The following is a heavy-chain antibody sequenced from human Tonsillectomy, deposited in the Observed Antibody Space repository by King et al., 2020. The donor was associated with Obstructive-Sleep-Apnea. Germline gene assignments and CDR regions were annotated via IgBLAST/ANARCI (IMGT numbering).Heavy chain of an antibody. CDR2: ISYDGGNK. CDR1: GFTFSNYA. V-gene: IGHV3-30*04. CDR3: ARDRISGGYSVRGMDV. Sequence: VQLVESGGGVVQPGRSLRLSCAASGFTFSNYAMHWVRQAPGKGLELVAVISYDGGNKFYAASVKGRFTISSDNSKNTLWLQMDSLRAEDTAVYYCARDRISGGYSVRGMDVWGQGTTVTVSS. D-gene: IGHD1-26*01. J-gene: IGHJ6*02.